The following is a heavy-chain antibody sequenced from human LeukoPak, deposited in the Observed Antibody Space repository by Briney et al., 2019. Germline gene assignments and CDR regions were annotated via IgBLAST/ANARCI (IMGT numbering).Heavy chain of an antibody. V-gene: IGHV3-48*01. CDR1: GFTFSSYS. J-gene: IGHJ3*02. CDR2: ISSSSSTI. D-gene: IGHD1-26*01. Sequence: GGSLRLSCAASGFTFSSYSMNWVRQAPGKGLEWVSYISSSSSTIYYADSVKGRFTISRDNAKNTLYLQMNSLRAEDTAVYYCARELGKRGTATTTDAFDIWGQGTMVTVSS. CDR3: ARELGKRGTATTTDAFDI.